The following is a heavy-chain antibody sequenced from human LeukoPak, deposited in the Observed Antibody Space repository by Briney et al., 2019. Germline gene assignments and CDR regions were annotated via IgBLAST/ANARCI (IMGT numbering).Heavy chain of an antibody. Sequence: GESLRISCKGSGYRFTSYWISWVRQMPGKGLEWMGTIDPSDSYTNYSPSFQGHVTISADKSISTAYLQWSSLKASGTAMYYCAYAVGDYDSFDYWGQGTLVTVSS. CDR1: GYRFTSYW. CDR2: IDPSDSYT. CDR3: AYAVGDYDSFDY. V-gene: IGHV5-10-1*01. D-gene: IGHD3-22*01. J-gene: IGHJ4*02.